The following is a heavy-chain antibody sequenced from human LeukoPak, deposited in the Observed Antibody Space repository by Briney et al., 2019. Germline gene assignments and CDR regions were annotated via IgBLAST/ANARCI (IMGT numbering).Heavy chain of an antibody. CDR3: AKWGDYDVLTGYYVPDY. V-gene: IGHV3-23*01. CDR1: GFTFSNYA. J-gene: IGHJ4*02. D-gene: IGHD3-9*01. Sequence: GASLRLSCAASGFTFSNYAVSWVRQAPGKGLEWASAILGSGGSTYYADSVKGRFTVSRDNSKSTLYLQMNSLGAEDTALYYCAKWGDYDVLTGYYVPDYWGQGTLVTVSS. CDR2: ILGSGGST.